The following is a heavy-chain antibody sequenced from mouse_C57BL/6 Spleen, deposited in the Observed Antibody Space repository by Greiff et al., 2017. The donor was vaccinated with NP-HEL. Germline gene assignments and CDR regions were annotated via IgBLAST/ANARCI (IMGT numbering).Heavy chain of an antibody. CDR3: ASSTPYYFDY. J-gene: IGHJ2*01. CDR2: IYPGSGST. V-gene: IGHV1-55*01. CDR1: GYTFTSYW. Sequence: VQLQESGAELVKPGASVKMSCKASGYTFTSYWITWVKQRPGQGLEWIGDIYPGSGSTNYNEKFKSKATLTVDTSSSTAYMQLSSLTSEDSAVYYCASSTPYYFDYWGQGTTLTVSS. D-gene: IGHD5-1*01.